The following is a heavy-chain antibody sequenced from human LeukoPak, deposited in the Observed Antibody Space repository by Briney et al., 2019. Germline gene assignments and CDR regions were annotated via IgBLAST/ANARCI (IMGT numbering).Heavy chain of an antibody. V-gene: IGHV1-69*05. Sequence: SVKVSCKASGGTFSSYAISWVRRAPGQGLEWMGRIIPIFGAANYAQKFQGRVTITTDESTSTAYMELSSLRSEDTAVYYCARDRGMATIFDYWGQGTLVTVSS. D-gene: IGHD5-24*01. CDR2: IIPIFGAA. J-gene: IGHJ4*02. CDR3: ARDRGMATIFDY. CDR1: GGTFSSYA.